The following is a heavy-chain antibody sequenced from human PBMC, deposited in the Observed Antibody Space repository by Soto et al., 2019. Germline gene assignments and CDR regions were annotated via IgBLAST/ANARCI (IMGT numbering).Heavy chain of an antibody. Sequence: QVQLQESGPGLVKPSGTLSLTCAVSGGSISSSNWWSWVRQPPGKGLEWIGEIYHSGNTNYNPSLNSRVTMAVDKTRKQFSLKLSSVTAADTAVYYCARRWGEGRVDYWGQGTLVTVSS. J-gene: IGHJ4*02. CDR3: ARRWGEGRVDY. CDR2: IYHSGNT. V-gene: IGHV4-4*02. CDR1: GGSISSSNW. D-gene: IGHD3-10*01.